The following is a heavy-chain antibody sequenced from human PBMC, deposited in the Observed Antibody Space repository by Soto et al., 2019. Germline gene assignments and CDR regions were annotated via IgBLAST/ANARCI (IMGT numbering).Heavy chain of an antibody. CDR1: GFAFSTHA. Sequence: SLRLSCVAFGFAFSTHAMSWVRQAPGKGLEWVSTFSGSGGNIYYAESVKGRLTISRDDSKNTLYLQMNSLRVEDTAVYYCAKDPPWTVGPLAMDVWGQGTTVTVSS. CDR3: AKDPPWTVGPLAMDV. CDR2: FSGSGGNI. D-gene: IGHD1-26*01. J-gene: IGHJ6*02. V-gene: IGHV3-23*01.